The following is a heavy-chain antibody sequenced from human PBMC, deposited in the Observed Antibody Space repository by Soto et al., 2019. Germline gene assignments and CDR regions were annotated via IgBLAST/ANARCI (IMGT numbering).Heavy chain of an antibody. CDR3: ATVLRGYSYGYVG. Sequence: QVQLVQSGAEVKKPGSSVKVSCKASGGTFSSYAISWVRQAPGQGLEWMGGIIPIFGTENYVQKFQGRVTITEEKSTSTAYMELSSLRSEDTAVYYCATVLRGYSYGYVGWGQGTLVTVSS. J-gene: IGHJ4*02. V-gene: IGHV1-69*06. D-gene: IGHD5-18*01. CDR2: IIPIFGTE. CDR1: GGTFSSYA.